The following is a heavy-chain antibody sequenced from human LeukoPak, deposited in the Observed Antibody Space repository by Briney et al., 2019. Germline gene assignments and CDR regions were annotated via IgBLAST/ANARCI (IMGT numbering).Heavy chain of an antibody. CDR2: IYDSGTT. CDR3: ARGGDRRGFDY. J-gene: IGHJ4*02. Sequence: PSETLSLTCTVSGGSISDGGYYWSWIRQHPGKGLEWIGYIYDSGTTYYSPALQSRVTISVDKSDNKFSLKPRSLTAADTAVYYCARGGDRRGFDYWGQGTLVIVSS. V-gene: IGHV4-31*03. D-gene: IGHD1-14*01. CDR1: GGSISDGGYY.